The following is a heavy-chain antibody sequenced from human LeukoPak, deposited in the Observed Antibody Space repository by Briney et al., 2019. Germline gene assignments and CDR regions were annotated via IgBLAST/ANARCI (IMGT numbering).Heavy chain of an antibody. D-gene: IGHD3-3*02. V-gene: IGHV4-59*01. Sequence: SETLSLTCSVSGGSISYYYWNWIRQPPGKGLEWTGYIYYSGSTTYNPSLKSRVTMSVDTAKNQFSLKVRSVTAADTAVYYCARGHFCSKSNCYLRPMDVWGKGTTLTVSS. CDR1: GGSISYYY. CDR2: IYYSGST. CDR3: ARGHFCSKSNCYLRPMDV. J-gene: IGHJ6*03.